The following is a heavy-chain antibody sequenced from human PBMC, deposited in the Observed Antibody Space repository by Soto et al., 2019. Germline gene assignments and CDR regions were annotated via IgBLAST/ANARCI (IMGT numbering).Heavy chain of an antibody. CDR2: ISSSSSTI. D-gene: IGHD1-26*01. CDR3: ARGGSYYDY. CDR1: GFTFSSYL. V-gene: IGHV3-48*01. J-gene: IGHJ4*02. Sequence: GGSLRLSCAASGFTFSSYLMSGVRQAPGKGLEWVSYISSSSSTIYYADSVKGRFTISRDNAKNSLYLQMNSLRAEDTAVYYCARGGSYYDYWGQGTLVTVS.